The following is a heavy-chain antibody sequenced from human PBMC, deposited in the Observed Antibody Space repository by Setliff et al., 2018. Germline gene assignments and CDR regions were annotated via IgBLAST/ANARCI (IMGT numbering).Heavy chain of an antibody. CDR1: GYTFTSYD. D-gene: IGHD3-3*01. Sequence: GASVKVSCKASGYTFTSYDINWVRQATGQGLEWMGWMNPNSGNTGYAQNFQGRVTMTRNTSISTAYMELSSLRFEDTAVYYCARGPRHNFWSGYYLVAVNYWGQGTLVTVSS. V-gene: IGHV1-8*02. J-gene: IGHJ4*02. CDR3: ARGPRHNFWSGYYLVAVNY. CDR2: MNPNSGNT.